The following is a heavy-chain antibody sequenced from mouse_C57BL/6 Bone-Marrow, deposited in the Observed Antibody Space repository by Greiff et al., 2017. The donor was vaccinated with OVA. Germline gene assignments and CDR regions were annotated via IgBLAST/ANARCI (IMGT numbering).Heavy chain of an antibody. V-gene: IGHV1-26*01. CDR2: INPNNGGT. CDR3: AIGGYSNWDY. CDR1: GYTFTDYY. D-gene: IGHD2-5*01. Sequence: VQLQQSGPELVKPGASVKISCKASGYTFTDYYMNWVKQSHGKSLEWIGDINPNNGGTSYNQKFKGKATLTVDKSSSTAYMELRSLTSEDSAVYYCAIGGYSNWDYWGQGTTLTVSS. J-gene: IGHJ2*01.